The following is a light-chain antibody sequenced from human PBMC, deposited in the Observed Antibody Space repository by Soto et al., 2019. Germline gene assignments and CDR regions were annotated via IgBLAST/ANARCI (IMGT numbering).Light chain of an antibody. J-gene: IGKJ2*01. Sequence: EIVLTQSPGTLSLSPGERATLSCRASQSVSSSYLAWYQQKPGQAPRLLIYGASSRATGIPDRFSGSGSGTDFTLTINRLEPEDFAVYYWQQYGSSGYTVGQGTKLELK. CDR1: QSVSSSY. CDR2: GAS. V-gene: IGKV3-20*01. CDR3: QQYGSSGYT.